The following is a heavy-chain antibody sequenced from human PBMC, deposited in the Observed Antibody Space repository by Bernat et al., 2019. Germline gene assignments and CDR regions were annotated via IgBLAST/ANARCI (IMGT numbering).Heavy chain of an antibody. CDR3: ATALLAYSSSSDAFDI. J-gene: IGHJ3*02. V-gene: IGHV4-30-4*01. Sequence: QVQLQESGPGLVKPSQTLSLTCTVSGGSISSGDYYWSWIRQPPGKGLEWIGYIYYSGSTYYNPSLKSRVTISVDTSKNQFSLKLSSVTAADTAVYYCATALLAYSSSSDAFDIWGQGTMVTVSS. CDR1: GGSISSGDYY. CDR2: IYYSGST. D-gene: IGHD6-6*01.